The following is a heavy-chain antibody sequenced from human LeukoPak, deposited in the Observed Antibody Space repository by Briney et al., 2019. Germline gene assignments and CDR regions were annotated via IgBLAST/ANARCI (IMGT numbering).Heavy chain of an antibody. Sequence: TFGDHAMSWIRQPPGKGLEWIGYIYYSGSTYYNPSLKSRVTISVDTSKNQFSLKLSSVTAADTAVYYCARSYGSGSYFGGWEFDYWGQGTLVTVSS. CDR2: IYYSGST. D-gene: IGHD3-10*01. CDR3: ARSYGSGSYFGGWEFDY. V-gene: IGHV4-30-4*08. CDR1: TFGDHA. J-gene: IGHJ4*02.